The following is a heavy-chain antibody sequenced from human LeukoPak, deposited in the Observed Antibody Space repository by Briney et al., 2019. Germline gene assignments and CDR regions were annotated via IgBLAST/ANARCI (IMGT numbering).Heavy chain of an antibody. Sequence: HAGGSLRLSCAASGFTFSSYAMSWVRQAPGKGLEWVSVIYSGGSTYYADSVKGRFTISRHNSKNTLYLQMNSLRAEDTAVYYCAKDLTLVTIFGVVDENNPQDYWGQGTLVTVSS. CDR3: AKDLTLVTIFGVVDENNPQDY. D-gene: IGHD3-3*01. J-gene: IGHJ4*02. CDR2: IYSGGST. V-gene: IGHV3-23*03. CDR1: GFTFSSYA.